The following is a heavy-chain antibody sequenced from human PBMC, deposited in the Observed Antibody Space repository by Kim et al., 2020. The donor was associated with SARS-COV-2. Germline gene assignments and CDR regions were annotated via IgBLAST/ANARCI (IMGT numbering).Heavy chain of an antibody. J-gene: IGHJ3*01. V-gene: IGHV3-30*03. Sequence: GGSLRLSCAASGFTFSSYAMNWVRQAPGKGLEWVAVISSDGSTKYYADSVKGRFTVSRDNSKNTLYLQMNSLKSEDTAVFYCARGGGWFGGGLDV. D-gene: IGHD2-15*01. CDR3: ARGGGWFGGGLDV. CDR1: GFTFSSYA. CDR2: ISSDGSTK.